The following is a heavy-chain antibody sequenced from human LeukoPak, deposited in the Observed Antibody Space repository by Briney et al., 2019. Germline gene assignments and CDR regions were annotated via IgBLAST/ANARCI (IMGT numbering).Heavy chain of an antibody. D-gene: IGHD2-15*01. CDR1: GFTFSSYT. CDR3: ARPSEDCSGGSCYSY. J-gene: IGHJ4*02. V-gene: IGHV3-48*02. CDR2: ISRGSSTI. Sequence: GGSLRLSCAASGFTFSSYTMSWVRQAPGKGLEWVSYISRGSSTIYYADSVKGRSTISRDNAKNSLYLQMNSLRDEDTAVYYCARPSEDCSGGSCYSYWGQGTLVTVSS.